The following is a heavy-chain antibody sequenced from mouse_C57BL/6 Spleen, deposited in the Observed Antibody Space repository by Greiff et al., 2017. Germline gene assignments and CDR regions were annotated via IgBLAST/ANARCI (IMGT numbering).Heavy chain of an antibody. Sequence: QVQLQQPGAELVKPGASVKLSCKASGYTFTSYWMQWVKQRPGQGLEWIGEIDPSDSYTNYNQKFKGKATLTVDTYTSTAYMQLSSLTSEDSAVYYCARPGYWGQGTTLTVSS. J-gene: IGHJ2*01. CDR3: ARPGY. V-gene: IGHV1-50*01. CDR2: IDPSDSYT. CDR1: GYTFTSYW.